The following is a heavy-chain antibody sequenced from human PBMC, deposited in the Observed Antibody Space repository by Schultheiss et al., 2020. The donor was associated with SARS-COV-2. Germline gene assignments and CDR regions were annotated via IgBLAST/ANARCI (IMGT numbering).Heavy chain of an antibody. CDR3: ARNFVGYCRGGTCSFFDY. D-gene: IGHD2-15*01. CDR1: GFTFSSYA. CDR2: ISYDGTDE. V-gene: IGHV3-30*07. Sequence: GGSLRLSCAASGFTFSSYAMHWVRQAPGKGLQWVAVISYDGTDENYADSVKGRFTISRDNAKNSLYLQMNGLRAEDTAVYYCARNFVGYCRGGTCSFFDYWGQGTLVTVSS. J-gene: IGHJ4*02.